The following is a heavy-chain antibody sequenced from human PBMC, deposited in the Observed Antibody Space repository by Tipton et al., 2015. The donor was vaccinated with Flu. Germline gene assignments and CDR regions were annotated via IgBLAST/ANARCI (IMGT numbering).Heavy chain of an antibody. D-gene: IGHD5-24*01. V-gene: IGHV4-59*01. Sequence: TLSLTCTVSGGSISDNYWTWIRQPPGGGLEYIGDIFYTGSTNYSPSLKGRLTISVDTSKKHFSLNLRSVTAADTAVYYCARVDGTRGMDVWGQGTTVTVS. CDR3: ARVDGTRGMDV. CDR1: GGSISDNY. J-gene: IGHJ6*02. CDR2: IFYTGST.